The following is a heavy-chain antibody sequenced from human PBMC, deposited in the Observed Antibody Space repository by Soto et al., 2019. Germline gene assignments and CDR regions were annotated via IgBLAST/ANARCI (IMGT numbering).Heavy chain of an antibody. CDR2: MNYXSGNK. D-gene: IGHD2-2*02. CDR1: GYTFTNYD. J-gene: IGHJ1*01. Sequence: GXSVKVSCKTSGYTFTNYDINWVRQATGQGLDGIGWMNYXSGNKXYAQKFKGRVXXTRNTYIXXDYLQVRGMRFDHPAVYHCARGLYTGSDWAFNNCGQDTLVTVSS. V-gene: IGHV1-8*01. CDR3: ARGLYTGSDWAFNN.